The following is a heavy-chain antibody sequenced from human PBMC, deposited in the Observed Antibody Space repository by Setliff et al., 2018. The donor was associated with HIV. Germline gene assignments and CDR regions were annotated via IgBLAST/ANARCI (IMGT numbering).Heavy chain of an antibody. V-gene: IGHV3-23*01. CDR2: ISGSGRTT. J-gene: IGHJ4*02. CDR1: GFSFSTSV. D-gene: IGHD3-10*01. Sequence: GGSLRLSCVASGFSFSTSVINWVRQAPGKGLEWVSSISGSGRTTDYADSVKGRFTSSRDNSKNTLYLQMNSLRAEDTAVYYCAKVVRGAISTIIDYWGQGTLVTVSS. CDR3: AKVVRGAISTIIDY.